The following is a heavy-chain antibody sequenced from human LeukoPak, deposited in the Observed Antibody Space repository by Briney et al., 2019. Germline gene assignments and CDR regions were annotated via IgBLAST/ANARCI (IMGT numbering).Heavy chain of an antibody. J-gene: IGHJ4*02. CDR3: ASELASRPRGFDF. D-gene: IGHD6-6*01. CDR2: ISGSGGST. Sequence: GGSLRLSCAASGFTFSSYGMSWVRQAPGKGLEWVSAISGSGGSTYYADSVKGRFTISRENSKNTLYLQMNNLRAEDTAMYYCASELASRPRGFDFWGQGTLVTVSS. V-gene: IGHV3-23*01. CDR1: GFTFSSYG.